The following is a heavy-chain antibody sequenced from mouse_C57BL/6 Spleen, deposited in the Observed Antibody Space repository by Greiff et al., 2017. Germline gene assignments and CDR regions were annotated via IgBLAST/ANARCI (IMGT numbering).Heavy chain of an antibody. D-gene: IGHD2-12*01. V-gene: IGHV2-2*01. J-gene: IGHJ2*01. Sequence: QVQLKESGPGLVQPSQSLSITCTVSGFSLTSYGVHWVRQSPGKGLEWLGVIWSGGSTDYTAAFISRLSISKDNSKSQVFFKMNSLQADDTAIYYCARPLYDGGFDYWGQGTTLTVSS. CDR2: IWSGGST. CDR1: GFSLTSYG. CDR3: ARPLYDGGFDY.